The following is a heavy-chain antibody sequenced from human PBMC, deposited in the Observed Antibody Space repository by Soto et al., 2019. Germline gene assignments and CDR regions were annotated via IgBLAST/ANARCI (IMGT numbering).Heavy chain of an antibody. CDR2: ISYDGSNK. D-gene: IGHD5-18*01. CDR1: GFTFSSYG. V-gene: IGHV3-30*18. J-gene: IGHJ4*02. CDR3: AKGGKGFSYGYKSNDY. Sequence: QVQLVESGGGVVQPGRSLRLSCAASGFTFSSYGMHWVRQAPGKGLEWVAVISYDGSNKYYADSVKGRFTISRDNSKNTLYLQMNSLRAEDTAVYYCAKGGKGFSYGYKSNDYWGQGTLVTVSS.